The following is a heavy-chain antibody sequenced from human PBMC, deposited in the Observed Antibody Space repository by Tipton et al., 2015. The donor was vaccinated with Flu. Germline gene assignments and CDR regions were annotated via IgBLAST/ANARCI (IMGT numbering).Heavy chain of an antibody. CDR3: ARDRSLAPGAMVD. V-gene: IGHV4-61*03. Sequence: LRLSCAVSGDSVSTDYYYWSWLRQPPGKGLEWIGYIYYTGTTKYNPSLQSRVTVSADRSKKHFSLKLSSVTAADTAVYFCARDRSLAPGAMVDWGQGTLVTVSS. J-gene: IGHJ4*02. D-gene: IGHD5-18*01. CDR1: GDSVSTDYYY. CDR2: IYYTGTT.